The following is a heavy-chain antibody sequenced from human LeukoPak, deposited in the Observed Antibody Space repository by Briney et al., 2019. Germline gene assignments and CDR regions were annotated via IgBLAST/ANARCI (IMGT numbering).Heavy chain of an antibody. Sequence: SETLSLTCAVSGYSISSGYYWGWIRQPPGKGREWIGSIYHSGSTYYNPSLKSRVTISVDTSKNQFSLKLSSVTAADTAVYYCARAISLLNWFDPWGQGTLVTVSS. D-gene: IGHD2-2*02. V-gene: IGHV4-38-2*01. CDR2: IYHSGST. CDR3: ARAISLLNWFDP. CDR1: GYSISSGYY. J-gene: IGHJ5*02.